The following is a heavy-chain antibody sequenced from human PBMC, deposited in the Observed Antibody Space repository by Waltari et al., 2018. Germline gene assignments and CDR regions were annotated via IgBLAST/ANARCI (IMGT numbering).Heavy chain of an antibody. J-gene: IGHJ4*02. Sequence: QVQLQESGPGLVKPSETLSLPCTVSGGSISSYYWTWIRQPPGKGLEWIGYIYYSGSTNYNPSLKSRVTISVDTSKNQFSLKLSSVTAADTAVYYCASMHAPGYYFDYWGQGTLVTVSS. CDR1: GGSISSYY. V-gene: IGHV4-59*08. CDR2: IYYSGST. CDR3: ASMHAPGYYFDY. D-gene: IGHD3-10*01.